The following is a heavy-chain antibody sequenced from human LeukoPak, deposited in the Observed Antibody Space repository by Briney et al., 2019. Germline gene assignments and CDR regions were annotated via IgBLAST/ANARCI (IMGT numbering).Heavy chain of an antibody. D-gene: IGHD3-10*01. J-gene: IGHJ6*03. Sequence: GGSLRLSCAASGFTFSSYAMHWVRQAPGKGLEYVSTINSNGGSTNYANSVKGRFTISRDNSKNTLYLQMGSLRGEDMAVYFCARSRGLDPHHYYYMDVWGKGTTVTVSS. CDR2: INSNGGST. CDR3: ARSRGLDPHHYYYMDV. CDR1: GFTFSSYA. V-gene: IGHV3-64*01.